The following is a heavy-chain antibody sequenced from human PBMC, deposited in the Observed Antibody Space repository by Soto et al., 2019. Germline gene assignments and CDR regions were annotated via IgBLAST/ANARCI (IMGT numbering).Heavy chain of an antibody. V-gene: IGHV3-30-3*01. D-gene: IGHD4-4*01. CDR2: ISYDGSNK. CDR3: ARPLWRDDYNWGYFDL. Sequence: QVQLVESGGGVVQPGRSLRLSCAASGFTFSSYAMHWVRQAPGKGLEWVAVISYDGSNKYYADSVKGRFTISRDNSKNTLYLQMTSLRAEDTAVYSWARPLWRDDYNWGYFDLWGRGTRATVPS. J-gene: IGHJ2*01. CDR1: GFTFSSYA.